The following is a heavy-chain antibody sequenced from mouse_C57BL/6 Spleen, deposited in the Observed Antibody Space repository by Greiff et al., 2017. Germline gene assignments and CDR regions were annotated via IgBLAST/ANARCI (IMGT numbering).Heavy chain of an antibody. CDR2: INPSTGGT. CDR1: GYSFTGYY. Sequence: VQLQQSGPELVKPGASVKISCKASGYSFTGYYMNWVKQSPEKSLEWIGEINPSTGGTTYNQKFKAKATLTVDKSSSTAYMQRKSLTSEDSAVYYCARGGDYYAMDYWGQGTSGTVSA. V-gene: IGHV1-42*01. CDR3: ARGGDYYAMDY. J-gene: IGHJ4*01.